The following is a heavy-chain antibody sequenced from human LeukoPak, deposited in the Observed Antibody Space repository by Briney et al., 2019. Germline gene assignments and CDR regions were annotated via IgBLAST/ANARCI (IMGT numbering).Heavy chain of an antibody. CDR3: ATTSHDSGSLFDR. Sequence: SETLSLTCTVSGGSISSYYWSWIRQPPGKGLEWIAYIYYSGSTAYNPSLKSRVTISVDTSKNQLSLKLTSVTAADTAVYYCATTSHDSGSLFDRWGQGTLVTVSS. CDR2: IYYSGST. J-gene: IGHJ4*02. CDR1: GGSISSYY. V-gene: IGHV4-59*01. D-gene: IGHD3-10*01.